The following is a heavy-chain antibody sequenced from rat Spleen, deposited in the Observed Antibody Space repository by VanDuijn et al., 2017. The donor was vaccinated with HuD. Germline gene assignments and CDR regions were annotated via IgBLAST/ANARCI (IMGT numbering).Heavy chain of an antibody. V-gene: IGHV5-29*01. J-gene: IGHJ2*01. CDR2: ISSDGGRN. CDR3: TTRNNYGSFDY. Sequence: EVQLVESGGGLVQPGRSLKLSCSAPGFTFSDYYMAWVRQAPTKGLEWVATISSDGGRNFYRDSVRGRFTISRDNAKSTLYLKMDSLRSEDTATYYCTTRNNYGSFDYWGQGVMVTVSS. D-gene: IGHD1-10*01. CDR1: GFTFSDYY.